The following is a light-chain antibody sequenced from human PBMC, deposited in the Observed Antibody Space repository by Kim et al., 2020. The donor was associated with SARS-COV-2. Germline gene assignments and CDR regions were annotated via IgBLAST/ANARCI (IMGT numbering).Light chain of an antibody. CDR2: EDD. Sequence: NFMLTQTHSVSGSPGKTVTISCTRNSGSIANNYVQWFQQRPGSAPTTIIYEDDQRPSGVPRRFSGSIDTSSNSASLTISGVRTEDEADYYCRSFDTTSHIFGAGTQLTVL. J-gene: IGLJ2*01. CDR1: SGSIANNY. CDR3: RSFDTTSHI. V-gene: IGLV6-57*04.